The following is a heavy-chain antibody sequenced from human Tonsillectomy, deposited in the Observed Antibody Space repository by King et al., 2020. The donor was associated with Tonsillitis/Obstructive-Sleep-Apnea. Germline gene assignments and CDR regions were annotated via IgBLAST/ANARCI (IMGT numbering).Heavy chain of an antibody. D-gene: IGHD2-2*01. V-gene: IGHV3-9*01. CDR1: GFTFDDYA. J-gene: IGHJ6*03. Sequence: GQLVQSGGGLVQPGRSLRLSCAASGFTFDDYAMHWVRQAPGKGLEWVSGISWNSGSIGYADSVKGRFTISRDNAKNSLYLQMNSLRAEDTALYYCAKVKSTYCSSTSCYGGYYYMDVWGKGTTVTVSS. CDR3: AKVKSTYCSSTSCYGGYYYMDV. CDR2: ISWNSGSI.